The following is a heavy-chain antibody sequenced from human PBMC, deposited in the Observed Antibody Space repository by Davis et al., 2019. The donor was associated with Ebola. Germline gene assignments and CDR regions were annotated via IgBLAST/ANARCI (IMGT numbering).Heavy chain of an antibody. CDR1: GFSFTSYS. V-gene: IGHV3-21*05. J-gene: IGHJ4*02. Sequence: PGGSLRLSCAASGFSFTSYSMNWVRQAPGKGLEWVAYISGGYTYYAESVKGRFTISRDSAKDSLYLHMDSLRAEDTAVYYCARVSSSWKWGQGTLVTVSS. D-gene: IGHD6-13*01. CDR3: ARVSSSWK. CDR2: ISGGYT.